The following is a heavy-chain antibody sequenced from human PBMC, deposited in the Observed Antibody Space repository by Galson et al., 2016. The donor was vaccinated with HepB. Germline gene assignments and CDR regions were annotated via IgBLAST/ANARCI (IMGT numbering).Heavy chain of an antibody. J-gene: IGHJ4*02. CDR1: GFTVSNNY. D-gene: IGHD1-7*01. CDR3: ARDEIIGTTGDY. V-gene: IGHV3-53*01. Sequence: SLRLSCAVSGFTVSNNYMSWVRQPPGKGLEWVSLIYSVGSTHYADAVNGRFTISRNSSNNTLYLQMNSLRAEDTAVYYYARDEIIGTTGDYWGQGTLVTVSS. CDR2: IYSVGST.